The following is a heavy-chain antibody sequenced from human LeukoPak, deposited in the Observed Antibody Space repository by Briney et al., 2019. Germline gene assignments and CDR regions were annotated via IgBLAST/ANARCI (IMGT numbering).Heavy chain of an antibody. V-gene: IGHV3-7*01. CDR2: IKQDGSEK. CDR3: ARWECSSTSCYPDY. D-gene: IGHD2-2*01. CDR1: GFIFSSYW. Sequence: GGSLRLSCAASGFIFSSYWMSWVRQTPGKGLEWVANIKQDGSEKYYVDSVKGRFTVSRDNAKNSLFLQMNSLRAEDTAVYYCARWECSSTSCYPDYWGQGTLVTVSS. J-gene: IGHJ4*02.